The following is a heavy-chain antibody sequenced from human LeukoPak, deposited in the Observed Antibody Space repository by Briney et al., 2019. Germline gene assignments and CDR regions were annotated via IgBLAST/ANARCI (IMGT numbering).Heavy chain of an antibody. J-gene: IGHJ4*02. Sequence: SETLSLTCAVYGGSFSGYYWSWIRQPPGKGLEWIGEINHSGSTNYNPSLKSRVTISVDTSKNQFSLKLSSVTAADTAVYYCARINGYSSSWCDYWGQGTLVTVSS. CDR1: GGSFSGYY. V-gene: IGHV4-34*01. CDR2: INHSGST. CDR3: ARINGYSSSWCDY. D-gene: IGHD6-13*01.